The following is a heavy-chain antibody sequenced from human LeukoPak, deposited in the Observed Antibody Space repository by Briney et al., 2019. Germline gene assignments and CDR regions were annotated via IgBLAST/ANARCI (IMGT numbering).Heavy chain of an antibody. CDR1: GFTFSSYA. D-gene: IGHD1-26*01. CDR2: ISGSGSYI. V-gene: IGHV3-21*01. J-gene: IGHJ4*02. CDR3: ARASSGSYYFLDY. Sequence: GGSLRLSCAASGFTFSSYAMNWVRQAPGKGLEWVSSISGSGSYIYYADSVKGRFTISRDNAKNSLYLHMNSLGAEDTTVYYCARASSGSYYFLDYWGQGTLVTVSS.